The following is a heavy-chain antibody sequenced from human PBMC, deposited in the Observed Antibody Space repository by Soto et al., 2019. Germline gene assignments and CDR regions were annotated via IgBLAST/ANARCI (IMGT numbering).Heavy chain of an antibody. J-gene: IGHJ6*02. D-gene: IGHD4-17*01. CDR3: ARLETTVARFPYYYYGMDV. CDR1: GYSFTSYW. Sequence: GESLKISCKGSGYSFTSYWIGWVRQMPGKGLEWMGSIYPGDSDTRYSPSFQGQVTISADKSISTAYLQWSSLKASDTAMYYCARLETTVARFPYYYYGMDVWGQGTTVTVSS. CDR2: IYPGDSDT. V-gene: IGHV5-51*01.